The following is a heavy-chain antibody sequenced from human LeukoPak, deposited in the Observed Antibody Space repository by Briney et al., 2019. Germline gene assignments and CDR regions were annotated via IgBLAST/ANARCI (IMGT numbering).Heavy chain of an antibody. CDR3: ARDPNGDYIGTFDM. J-gene: IGHJ3*02. CDR2: ISGSGGST. V-gene: IGHV3-23*01. D-gene: IGHD4-17*01. Sequence: PGGSLRLSCAASGFTFDDYGMSWVRHAPGKGLEWVSSISGSGGSTQYADSVQGRFAISRDNSKNTLYLQMNSLRVDDTAMYFCARDPNGDYIGTFDMRGRGTMVSVSS. CDR1: GFTFDDYG.